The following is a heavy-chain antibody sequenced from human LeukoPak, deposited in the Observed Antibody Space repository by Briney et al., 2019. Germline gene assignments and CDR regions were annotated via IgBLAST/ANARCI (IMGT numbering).Heavy chain of an antibody. J-gene: IGHJ4*02. CDR2: INPSGGNT. CDR1: GYTFTSYY. D-gene: IGHD3-10*01. Sequence: ASVKVSCKASGYTFTSYYLQWVRQAPGQGLEWMGIINPSGGNTSYAQKFQGRVTMTRDTSTSTVYMELSSLRSEDTAVYYCAGYYYGSGSYYRDYWGQGTLVTVSS. V-gene: IGHV1-46*01. CDR3: AGYYYGSGSYYRDY.